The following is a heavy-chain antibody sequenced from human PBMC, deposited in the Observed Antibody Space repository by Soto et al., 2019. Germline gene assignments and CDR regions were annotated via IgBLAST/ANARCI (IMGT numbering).Heavy chain of an antibody. Sequence: LSLTCSVSGGSINSYWWSWIRQPAGKGLEWIGRVYSSGTTDYNPSLNSRATLSVETSKNQFSLKLSSVTAADTAVYYCARDIGSYAYGEGYWGQGIQVTAPQ. CDR2: VYSSGTT. D-gene: IGHD3-10*01. CDR3: ARDIGSYAYGEGY. J-gene: IGHJ4*02. CDR1: GGSINSYW. V-gene: IGHV4-4*07.